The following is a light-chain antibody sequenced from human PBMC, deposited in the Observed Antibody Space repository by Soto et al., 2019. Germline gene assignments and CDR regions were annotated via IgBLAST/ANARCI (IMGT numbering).Light chain of an antibody. CDR1: QSLLHSNGYNY. V-gene: IGKV2-28*01. Sequence: DLVMTQSPLSLPVTPGEPASISCRSSQSLLHSNGYNYLDWYLQKPGQSPQLLIYLGSNRASGVPDRFSGKGSGTYVTLKISRVEAEDGGVYCIQALRTPPTFGQGTRLEIK. CDR3: IQALRTPPT. CDR2: LGS. J-gene: IGKJ5*01.